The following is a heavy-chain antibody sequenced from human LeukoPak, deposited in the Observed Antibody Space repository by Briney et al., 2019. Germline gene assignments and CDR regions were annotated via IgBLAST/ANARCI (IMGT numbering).Heavy chain of an antibody. CDR3: AREGWGYCSSTSCYGFDY. V-gene: IGHV4-59*12. J-gene: IGHJ4*02. Sequence: SETLSLTCTVSGGSISSYYWSWIRQPPGKGLEWIGYIYYSGSTNYNPSLKSRVTISVDTSKNQFSLKLSSVTAADTAVYYCAREGWGYCSSTSCYGFDYWGQGTLVTVSS. D-gene: IGHD2-2*01. CDR2: IYYSGST. CDR1: GGSISSYY.